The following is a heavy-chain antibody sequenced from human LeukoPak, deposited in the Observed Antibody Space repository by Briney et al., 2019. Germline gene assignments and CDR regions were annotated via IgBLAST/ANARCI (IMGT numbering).Heavy chain of an antibody. V-gene: IGHV1-18*01. CDR1: GYTFTSYG. CDR3: ARVIVGEGEVDY. J-gene: IGHJ4*02. D-gene: IGHD1-26*01. Sequence: ASVKVSCKXSGYTFTSYGISWVRQAPGQGLEWMGWISAYNGNTNYAQKLQGRVTMTTDTSTSTAYMELRSLRSDDTAVYYCARVIVGEGEVDYWGQGTLVTVSS. CDR2: ISAYNGNT.